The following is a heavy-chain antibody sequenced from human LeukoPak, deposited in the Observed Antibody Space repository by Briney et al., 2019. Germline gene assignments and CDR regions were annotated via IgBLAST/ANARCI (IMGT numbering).Heavy chain of an antibody. Sequence: ASVKVSCKASGYTFTGSGISWVRQAPGQGLEWMGWISGYNGHTNYAQKLQGRVTMTTDTSTSTAYMELRSLRSDDTAVYYCASALRTGDNYFDYWGQGTLVTVSS. J-gene: IGHJ4*02. CDR1: GYTFTGSG. V-gene: IGHV1-18*01. CDR3: ASALRTGDNYFDY. D-gene: IGHD1-1*01. CDR2: ISGYNGHT.